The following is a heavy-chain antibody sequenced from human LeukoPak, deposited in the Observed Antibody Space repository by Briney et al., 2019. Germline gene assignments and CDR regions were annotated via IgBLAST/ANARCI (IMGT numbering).Heavy chain of an antibody. J-gene: IGHJ4*02. Sequence: ESGPALVKPPQTLTLTCTFSGFSLSTSGMCVSWIRQPPGKALEWLALINWDDDKYYSTSLKTRLTISKDTSKNQVVLTMTNTDPVDTATYYCARAHEFWSGYNFDYWGQGTLVTVSS. CDR2: INWDDDK. D-gene: IGHD3-3*01. V-gene: IGHV2-70*01. CDR1: GFSLSTSGMC. CDR3: ARAHEFWSGYNFDY.